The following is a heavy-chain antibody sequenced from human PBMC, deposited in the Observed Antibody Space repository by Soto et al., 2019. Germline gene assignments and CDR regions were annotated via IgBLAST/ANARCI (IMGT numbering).Heavy chain of an antibody. CDR3: ARDSTRIAAAGTDYYYGMDV. CDR2: IYYSGST. Sequence: SETLSLTCTVSGGSISSGGYYWSWIRQHPGKGLEWIGYIYYSGSTYYNPSLKSRVTISVDTSKNQFSLKLSSVTAADTAVYYCARDSTRIAAAGTDYYYGMDVWGQGTTVTVSS. V-gene: IGHV4-31*03. J-gene: IGHJ6*02. CDR1: GGSISSGGYY. D-gene: IGHD6-13*01.